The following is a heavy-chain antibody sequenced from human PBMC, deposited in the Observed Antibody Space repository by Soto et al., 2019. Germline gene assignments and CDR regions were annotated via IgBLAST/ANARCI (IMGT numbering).Heavy chain of an antibody. CDR3: AIAKSGFLWFGEAFSDS. V-gene: IGHV4-59*11. D-gene: IGHD3-10*01. Sequence: PSETLSLTCAVYGGSFSGQYWSWIRQPPGKGLEWIGYISYTGSTNYNPSLKSRVTMSVDTSKNQFSLRLNSVTAADTAVYYCAIAKSGFLWFGEAFSDSWGQGTLVPXSS. CDR1: GGSFSGQY. J-gene: IGHJ4*02. CDR2: ISYTGST.